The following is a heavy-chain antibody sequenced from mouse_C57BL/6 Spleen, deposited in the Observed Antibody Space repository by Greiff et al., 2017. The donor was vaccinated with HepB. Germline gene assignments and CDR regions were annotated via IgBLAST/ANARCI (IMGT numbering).Heavy chain of an antibody. CDR2: IHPSDSDT. CDR3: AIPPYYYGSSPWYFDV. V-gene: IGHV1-74*01. Sequence: QVQLQQPGAELVKPGASVKVSCKASGYTFTSYWMHWVKQRPGQGLEWIGRIHPSDSDTNYNQKFKGKATLTVDKPSSTAYMQLSSLTSEDSAVYYCAIPPYYYGSSPWYFDVWGTGTTVTVSS. D-gene: IGHD1-1*01. J-gene: IGHJ1*03. CDR1: GYTFTSYW.